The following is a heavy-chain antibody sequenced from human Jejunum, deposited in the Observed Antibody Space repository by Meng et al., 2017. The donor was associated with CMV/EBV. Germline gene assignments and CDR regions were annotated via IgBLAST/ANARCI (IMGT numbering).Heavy chain of an antibody. CDR1: AGPISGYY. CDR3: ARESGSYYWFDP. CDR2: IYTSGST. Sequence: QVLVEVSGPGLLKSSDTLSVSCFVSAGPISGYYWSWIRQPAEKGLEWIGRIYTSGSTHYNPSLKSRLTMSVDLAKNQISLKLSSVTAADTAVYYCARESGSYYWFDPWGQGTLVTVSS. V-gene: IGHV4-4*07. D-gene: IGHD1-26*01. J-gene: IGHJ5*02.